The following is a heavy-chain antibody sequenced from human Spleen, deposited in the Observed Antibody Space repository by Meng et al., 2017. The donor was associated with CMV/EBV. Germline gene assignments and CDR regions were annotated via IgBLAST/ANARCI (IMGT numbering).Heavy chain of an antibody. D-gene: IGHD1-14*01. CDR1: GGTFSSYT. CDR2: IIPMFGAA. CDR3: AREPEATYPEYTGYYFDS. Sequence: SVKVSCKASGGTFSSYTVNWVRQAPGQGLEWMGRIIPMFGAANYAQKFQGRDTITTDESTSTAYMELSSLTSDDTAVYYCAREPEATYPEYTGYYFDSWGQGTLVTVSS. J-gene: IGHJ4*02. V-gene: IGHV1-69*05.